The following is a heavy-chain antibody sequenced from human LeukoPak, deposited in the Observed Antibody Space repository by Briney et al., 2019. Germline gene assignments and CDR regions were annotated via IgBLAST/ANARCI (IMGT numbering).Heavy chain of an antibody. CDR3: ARNFYGFNWFDP. CDR1: GGSFSGYY. V-gene: IGHV4-59*10. J-gene: IGHJ5*02. D-gene: IGHD3-3*01. Sequence: SETLSLTCAVYGGSFSGYYWSWIRQPPGKGLEWIGRIYTSGSTNYNPSLKSRVTISVDTSKNQFSLKLSSVTAADTAVYYCARNFYGFNWFDPWGQGTLVTVS. CDR2: IYTSGST.